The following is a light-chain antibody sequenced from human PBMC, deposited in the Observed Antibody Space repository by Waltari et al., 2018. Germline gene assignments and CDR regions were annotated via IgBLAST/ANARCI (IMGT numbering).Light chain of an antibody. CDR2: YVS. CDR1: SSDVGGYDY. CDR3: GSYTSSTTLA. J-gene: IGLJ1*01. V-gene: IGLV2-14*03. Sequence: QSALTQPASVSGAPGQPITIPCTGTSSDVGGYDYVPWYQQHPGKAPKLIRYYVSNRPLEVSHRFSGSKSGNTASLTISGLQADDEAEYYCGSYTSSTTLAFGTGTKVTVL.